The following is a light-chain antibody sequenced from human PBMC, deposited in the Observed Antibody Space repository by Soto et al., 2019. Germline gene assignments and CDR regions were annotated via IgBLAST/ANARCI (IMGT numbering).Light chain of an antibody. V-gene: IGKV1-5*03. Sequence: DIQMTQSPSTLSVSVGDRVTITCRASQSFSTWLAWYQQKPGKAPKLLIYRTSTLKNGVPSRFSGSGSGTEFTLTITSLQPDDFATYYCQDYSRYPYTFGQGTKLEIK. CDR1: QSFSTW. J-gene: IGKJ2*01. CDR3: QDYSRYPYT. CDR2: RTS.